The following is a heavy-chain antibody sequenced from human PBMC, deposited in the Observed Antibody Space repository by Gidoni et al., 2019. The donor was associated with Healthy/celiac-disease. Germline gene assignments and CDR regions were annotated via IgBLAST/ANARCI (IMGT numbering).Heavy chain of an antibody. CDR2: IYYSGST. V-gene: IGHV4-39*07. CDR3: ARDVVPGVSLAGTFDY. D-gene: IGHD6-19*01. J-gene: IGHJ4*02. Sequence: QLQLQESGPGLVKPSETLSLTCTVSGGSISSSNYYWGWIRQPPGKGLEWIGSIYYSGSTYYNPSLKSRVTISVDTSKNQFSLKLSSVTAADTAVYFCARDVVPGVSLAGTFDYWGQGTLVTVSS. CDR1: GGSISSSNYY.